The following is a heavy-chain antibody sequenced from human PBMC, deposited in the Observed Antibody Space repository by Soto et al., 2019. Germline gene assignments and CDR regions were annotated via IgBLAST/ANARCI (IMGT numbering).Heavy chain of an antibody. CDR1: GYTFTSYD. V-gene: IGHV1-8*01. Sequence: QVQLVQSGAEVKKPGASVKVSCKASGYTFTSYDISWVRQATGQGLEWMGWMNANSGNTAYAQKFQGRITMTRNTSISTAYMELRSLRCEASAVYCSAREKVTCGYPDWGPRPLVNVSS. J-gene: IGHJ4*02. CDR3: AREKVTCGYPD. D-gene: IGHD3-22*01. CDR2: MNANSGNT.